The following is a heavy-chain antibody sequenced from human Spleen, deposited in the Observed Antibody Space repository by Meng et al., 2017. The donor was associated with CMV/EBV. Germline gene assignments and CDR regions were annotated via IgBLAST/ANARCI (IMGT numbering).Heavy chain of an antibody. Sequence: GGSLRLSCAASEFTFSNYAMSWVRQAPGRGLAWVSAITASGGSTYYADSVQGRFTVSRDNSKNTLYLQMNSLRAEDTALYYCAKDRHGDYNWFDSWGQGTLVTVSS. CDR1: EFTFSNYA. D-gene: IGHD7-27*01. CDR2: ITASGGST. J-gene: IGHJ5*01. CDR3: AKDRHGDYNWFDS. V-gene: IGHV3-23*01.